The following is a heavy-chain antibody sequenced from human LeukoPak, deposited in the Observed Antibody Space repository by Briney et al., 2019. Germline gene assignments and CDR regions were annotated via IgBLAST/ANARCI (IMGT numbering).Heavy chain of an antibody. CDR1: GYTFTSYA. D-gene: IGHD2-2*02. CDR2: IIPIFGTA. Sequence: SVKVSCNASGYTFTSYAISWVRQAPGQGLEWMGGIIPIFGTANYAQQFQGRVTITTDESTSTAYMELSSLRSEDTAVYYCARAGLYEYWFDPWGQGTLVTVSS. J-gene: IGHJ5*02. CDR3: ARAGLYEYWFDP. V-gene: IGHV1-69*05.